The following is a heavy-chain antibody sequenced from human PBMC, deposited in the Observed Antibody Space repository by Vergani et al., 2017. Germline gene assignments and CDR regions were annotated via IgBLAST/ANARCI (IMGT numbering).Heavy chain of an antibody. V-gene: IGHV3-23*01. CDR3: AKVQRRWLQLNYFDY. CDR2: ISRSGGST. Sequence: EVQLLESGGGLVQPGGSLRLSCAASGFTFSSYAMSWVRQAPGKGLEWVSAISRSGGSTYYADSVKGRFTISRDNSKNTLYLQMNSLRAEDTAVYYCAKVQRRWLQLNYFDYWGQGTLVTVSS. J-gene: IGHJ4*02. D-gene: IGHD5-24*01. CDR1: GFTFSSYA.